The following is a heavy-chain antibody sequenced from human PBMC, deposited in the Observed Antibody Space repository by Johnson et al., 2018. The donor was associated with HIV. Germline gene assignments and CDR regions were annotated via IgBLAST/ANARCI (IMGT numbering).Heavy chain of an antibody. CDR1: GFSFSDSH. Sequence: QVQLVESGGGLVKPGGSLRLSCAASGFSFSDSHMSWIRQAPGQGLEWVSYISSGGSSIYYADSATGRFTISRDNAKKYLYLQMNSLRGEDTAVFYCARGGTLNWSPDRIANAFDIWGQGTMVTVSS. J-gene: IGHJ3*02. V-gene: IGHV3-11*04. CDR2: ISSGGSSI. CDR3: ARGGTLNWSPDRIANAFDI. D-gene: IGHD1-20*01.